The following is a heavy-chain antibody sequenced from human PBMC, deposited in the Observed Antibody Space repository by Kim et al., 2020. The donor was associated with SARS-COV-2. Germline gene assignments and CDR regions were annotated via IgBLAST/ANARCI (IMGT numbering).Heavy chain of an antibody. CDR1: GFTFADYS. J-gene: IGHJ5*02. V-gene: IGHV3-49*04. D-gene: IGHD3-16*02. CDR2: IRTRGYGDST. Sequence: GGSLRLSCTSSGFTFADYSMSWVRQAPGKGLEWVGFIRTRGYGDSTEYAASVKGRFTLSRDDSKGITYLQMNSLKTEDTAVYFCVRVGDLSQLWFDPWGQGTLVTVS. CDR3: VRVGDLSQLWFDP.